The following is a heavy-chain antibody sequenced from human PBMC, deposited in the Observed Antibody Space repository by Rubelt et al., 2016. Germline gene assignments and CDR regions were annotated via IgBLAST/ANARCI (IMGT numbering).Heavy chain of an antibody. CDR3: ARELDDFWSGYSDY. CDR2: ISSSSSTI. V-gene: IGHV3-48*02. J-gene: IGHJ4*02. D-gene: IGHD3-3*01. Sequence: GLEWVSYISSSSSTIYYADSVKGRFTISRDNAKNSLYLQMNSLRDEDTAVYYCARELDDFWSGYSDYWGQGTLVTVSS.